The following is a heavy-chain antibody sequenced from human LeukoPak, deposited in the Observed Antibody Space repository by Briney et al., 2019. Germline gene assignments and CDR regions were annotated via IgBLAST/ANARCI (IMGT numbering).Heavy chain of an antibody. Sequence: SGGSLRLSCAASGFTFSIYWMSWLRQAPGKGLEWVANIKQDGSEKYYVDSVKGRFTISRDNAKHSLYLQMNSLRAEDTAVYYCARDLGSGWPFDDWGQGTLVTVSS. D-gene: IGHD6-25*01. V-gene: IGHV3-7*04. CDR3: ARDLGSGWPFDD. CDR2: IKQDGSEK. CDR1: GFTFSIYW. J-gene: IGHJ4*02.